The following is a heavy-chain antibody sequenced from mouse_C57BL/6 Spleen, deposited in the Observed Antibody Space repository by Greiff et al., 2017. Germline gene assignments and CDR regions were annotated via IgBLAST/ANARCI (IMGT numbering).Heavy chain of an antibody. CDR1: GYTFTSYW. D-gene: IGHD3-3*01. J-gene: IGHJ3*01. CDR3: ARSRDAWFAY. Sequence: VQLQQPGAELVRPGTSVKLSCKASGYTFTSYWMHWVKQRPGQGLEWIGVIDPSDSYTNYNQKFKGKATLTVDTSSSTAYMQLSSLTSEDSAVYYCARSRDAWFAYWGQGTLVTVSA. CDR2: IDPSDSYT. V-gene: IGHV1-59*01.